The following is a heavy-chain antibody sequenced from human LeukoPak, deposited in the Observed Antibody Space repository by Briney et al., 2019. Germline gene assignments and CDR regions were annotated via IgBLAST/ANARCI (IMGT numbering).Heavy chain of an antibody. CDR1: GVTFSSYG. Sequence: MTGGSLRLSCAASGVTFSSYGMHWVRQAPGKGLEWVSSISSSSSYIYYADSVKGRFTISRDNAKNSLYLQMNSPRAEDTAVYYCARGRARYYYDSSAVLREYFQHWGQGTLVTVSS. J-gene: IGHJ1*01. CDR3: ARGRARYYYDSSAVLREYFQH. D-gene: IGHD3-22*01. V-gene: IGHV3-21*01. CDR2: ISSSSSYI.